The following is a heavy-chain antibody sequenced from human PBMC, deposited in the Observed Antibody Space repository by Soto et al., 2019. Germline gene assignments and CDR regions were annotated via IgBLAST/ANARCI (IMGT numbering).Heavy chain of an antibody. CDR1: GFTFSSYA. CDR3: AKGGLGAVAGTRPGHYYYMDV. D-gene: IGHD6-19*01. Sequence: GGSLRLSCAASGFTFSSYAMSWVRQAPGKGLEWVSAISGSGGSTYYADSVKGRFTISRDNSKNTLYLQMNSLRAEDTGVYYCAKGGLGAVAGTRPGHYYYMDVWGKGTTVTVSS. J-gene: IGHJ6*03. CDR2: ISGSGGST. V-gene: IGHV3-23*01.